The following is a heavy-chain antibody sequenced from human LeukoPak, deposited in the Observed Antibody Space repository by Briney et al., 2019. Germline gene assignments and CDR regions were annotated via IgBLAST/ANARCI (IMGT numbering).Heavy chain of an antibody. V-gene: IGHV3-7*03. J-gene: IGHJ4*02. CDR2: INLDGTDK. CDR3: AKGDILSGYTIDY. CDR1: GFSFSNHW. D-gene: IGHD3-9*01. Sequence: AGGSLRLSCAASGFSFSNHWMSWVRQAPGKGLEWVASINLDGTDKYYVDAVKGRFTISRDNAKNSLFLEMNSLRAGDTAVYYCAKGDILSGYTIDYWGQGTLVTVSS.